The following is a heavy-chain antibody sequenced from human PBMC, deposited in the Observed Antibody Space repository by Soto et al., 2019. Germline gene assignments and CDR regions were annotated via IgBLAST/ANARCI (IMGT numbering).Heavy chain of an antibody. Sequence: SETLSLTCAVYGGSFSGYYWSWIRQPPGKGLEWIGEINHSGSTNYNPSLKSRVTISVDTSKNQSSLKLSSVTAADTAGYYCARGHVVVVPAAIDYYYYGMDVLGQGTTVTVSS. V-gene: IGHV4-34*01. CDR2: INHSGST. CDR3: ARGHVVVVPAAIDYYYYGMDV. CDR1: GGSFSGYY. J-gene: IGHJ6*02. D-gene: IGHD2-2*01.